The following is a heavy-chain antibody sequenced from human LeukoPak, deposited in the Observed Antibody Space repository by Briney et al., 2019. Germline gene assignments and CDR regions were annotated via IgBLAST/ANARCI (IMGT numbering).Heavy chain of an antibody. Sequence: GGSLRLSCAASGFTFSSYAMSRVRQAPGKGLEWVSAISGSGGSTYYADSVKGRFTISRDNSKNTLYLQMNSLRAEDTAVYYCAKDGVVVITHYFDYWGQGTLVTVSS. CDR3: AKDGVVVITHYFDY. CDR2: ISGSGGST. CDR1: GFTFSSYA. V-gene: IGHV3-23*01. D-gene: IGHD3-22*01. J-gene: IGHJ4*02.